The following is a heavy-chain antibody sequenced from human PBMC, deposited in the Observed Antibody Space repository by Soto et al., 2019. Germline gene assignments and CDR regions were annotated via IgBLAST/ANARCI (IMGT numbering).Heavy chain of an antibody. J-gene: IGHJ5*02. Sequence: GGSLRLSCAAAGVNFNRAWMSWVRLAPGKGLEWVGRVKTKNDGGTTDYAAPVKGRFIISMDESKNMVYLQMTSLKIDDTAVYYCTIGGNWFDPWGPGTLVTVS. CDR2: VKTKNDGGTT. CDR1: GVNFNRAW. V-gene: IGHV3-15*01. CDR3: TIGGNWFDP.